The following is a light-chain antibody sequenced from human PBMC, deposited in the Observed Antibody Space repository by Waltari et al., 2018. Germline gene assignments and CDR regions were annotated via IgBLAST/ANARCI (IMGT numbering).Light chain of an antibody. V-gene: IGKV1-9*01. CDR1: QGISSN. J-gene: IGKJ5*01. CDR2: AAS. Sequence: IQLTQSPSSLSASVGDRVTITCRASQGISSNLAWYQQKPGNAPKLLISAASTLQSGVPLRFSGSGSGTDFTLTISSLQPEDFATYYCQQLNSYPITFGQGTRLEIK. CDR3: QQLNSYPIT.